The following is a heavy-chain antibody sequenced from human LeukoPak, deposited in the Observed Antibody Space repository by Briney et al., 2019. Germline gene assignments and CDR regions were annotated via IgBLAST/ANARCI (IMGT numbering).Heavy chain of an antibody. D-gene: IGHD6-19*01. CDR1: GFTFSSYA. J-gene: IGHJ4*02. Sequence: QPWGSLRLSCAASGFTFSSYAMSWVRQAPGKGLEWVSAISGSGGSTYYADSVEGRFTISRDNSKNTLYLQMNSLRAEDTAVYYCARKAVAGTFYFDYWGQGTLVTVSS. V-gene: IGHV3-23*01. CDR2: ISGSGGST. CDR3: ARKAVAGTFYFDY.